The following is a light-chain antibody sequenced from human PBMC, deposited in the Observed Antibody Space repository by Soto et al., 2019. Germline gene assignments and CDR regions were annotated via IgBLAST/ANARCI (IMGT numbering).Light chain of an antibody. Sequence: DLLLTPSPYSLSVSLGARATINCKSSQSVLYSSNNKNYLAWYQQKPGQPPKLLISWASTRESGVPDRFSGSGSGTDFTLTITSLQAEDVAVYYCQQFYSTLTFGPGTKVDI. CDR1: QSVLYSSNNKNY. CDR2: WAS. J-gene: IGKJ3*01. CDR3: QQFYSTLT. V-gene: IGKV4-1*01.